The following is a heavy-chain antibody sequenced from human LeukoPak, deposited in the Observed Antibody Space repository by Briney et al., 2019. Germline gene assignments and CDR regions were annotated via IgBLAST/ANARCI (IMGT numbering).Heavy chain of an antibody. J-gene: IGHJ4*02. Sequence: PGGSLRLSCAASGFTFSSYGMHWVRQAPGKGLEWVAFIRYDGSNKYYADSVKGRFTISRDNSKNTLYLQMNSLRAEDTAVYYCAKEYYDFWSGYQEKYYFDYWGQGTLATVSS. CDR2: IRYDGSNK. CDR3: AKEYYDFWSGYQEKYYFDY. D-gene: IGHD3-3*01. CDR1: GFTFSSYG. V-gene: IGHV3-30*02.